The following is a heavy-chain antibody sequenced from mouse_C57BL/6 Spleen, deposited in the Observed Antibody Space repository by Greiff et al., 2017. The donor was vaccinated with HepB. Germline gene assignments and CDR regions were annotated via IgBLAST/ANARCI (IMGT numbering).Heavy chain of an antibody. V-gene: IGHV2-5*01. Sequence: VKLMESGPGLVQPSQSLSITCTVSGFSLTSYGVHWVRQSPGKGLEWLGVIWRGGSTDYNAAFMSRLSITKDNSKSQVFFKMISLQADDTAIYYCAKKGGNYPYYAMDYWGQGTSVTVSS. CDR2: IWRGGST. J-gene: IGHJ4*01. CDR3: AKKGGNYPYYAMDY. CDR1: GFSLTSYG. D-gene: IGHD2-1*01.